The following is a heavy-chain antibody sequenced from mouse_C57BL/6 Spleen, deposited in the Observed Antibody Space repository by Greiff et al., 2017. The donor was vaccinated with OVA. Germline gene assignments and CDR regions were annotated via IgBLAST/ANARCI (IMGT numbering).Heavy chain of an antibody. Sequence: EVKLVESGPGLAKPSQTLSLPCSVTGYSITSDYWNWIRKFPGNKLEYMGYISYSGSTYYNPSLKSRISITRDTSKNQYYLQLNSVTTEDTATYYCARSRLWYGSSLWYFDVWGTGTTVTVSS. V-gene: IGHV3-8*01. CDR2: ISYSGST. CDR1: GYSITSDY. CDR3: ARSRLWYGSSLWYFDV. J-gene: IGHJ1*03. D-gene: IGHD1-1*01.